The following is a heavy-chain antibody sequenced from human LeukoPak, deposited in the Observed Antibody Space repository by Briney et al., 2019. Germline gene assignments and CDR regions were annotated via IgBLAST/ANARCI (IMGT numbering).Heavy chain of an antibody. V-gene: IGHV3-23*01. J-gene: IGHJ4*02. CDR3: VRGSEGSFDY. CDR2: LACLDASCTE. Sequence: GGSLRLSCAASGFTFGTFDMSWVRQAPGKGLEWVSTLACLDASCTEYYSDSVKGRFTISRDKSKSTLSLQVNSLRVEDTAMYYCVRGSEGSFDYWGQGTLVTVSS. D-gene: IGHD3-10*01. CDR1: GFTFGTFD.